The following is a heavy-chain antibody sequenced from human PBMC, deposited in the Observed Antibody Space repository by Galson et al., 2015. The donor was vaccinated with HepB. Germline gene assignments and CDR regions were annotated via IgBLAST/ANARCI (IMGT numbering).Heavy chain of an antibody. CDR2: ISAYNGNT. CDR1: GYTFTSYG. Sequence: SVKVSCKASGYTFTSYGISWVRQAPGQGLEWMGWISAYNGNTNYAQKLQGRVTMTTDTSTSTAYMELRSLRSDDTAVYYCARTPTVITIFGVVILSYYYYGMDVWGQGTTVTVSS. CDR3: ARTPTVITIFGVVILSYYYYGMDV. D-gene: IGHD3-3*01. J-gene: IGHJ6*02. V-gene: IGHV1-18*01.